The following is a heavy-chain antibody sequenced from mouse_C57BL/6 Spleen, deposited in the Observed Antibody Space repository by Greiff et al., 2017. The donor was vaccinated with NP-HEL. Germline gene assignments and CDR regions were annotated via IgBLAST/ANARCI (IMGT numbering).Heavy chain of an antibody. CDR3: TMVPYGNSPLYAMDY. CDR1: GFTFSSYG. Sequence: EVQVVESGGDLVKPGGSLKLSCAASGFTFSSYGMSWVRQTPDKRLEWVATISSGGSYTYYPDSVKGRFTISRDNAKNTLYLQLSSLKSEDTAMYYCTMVPYGNSPLYAMDYWGQGTSVTVSS. V-gene: IGHV5-6*01. D-gene: IGHD2-1*01. CDR2: ISSGGSYT. J-gene: IGHJ4*01.